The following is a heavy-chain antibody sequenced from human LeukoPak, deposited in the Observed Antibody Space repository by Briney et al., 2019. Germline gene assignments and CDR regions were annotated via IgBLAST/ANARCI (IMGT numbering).Heavy chain of an antibody. CDR1: GYTFTSYG. CDR2: ISAYNGNT. J-gene: IGHJ6*03. D-gene: IGHD6-6*01. V-gene: IGHV1-18*01. Sequence: ASVKVSCKASGYTFTSYGISWVRPAPGQGLEWMGWISAYNGNTNYAQKLQGRVTMTTDTSTSTAYMELRSLRSDDTAVYYCARGSIAARPRVYYYYYMDVWGKGTTVTVS. CDR3: ARGSIAARPRVYYYYYMDV.